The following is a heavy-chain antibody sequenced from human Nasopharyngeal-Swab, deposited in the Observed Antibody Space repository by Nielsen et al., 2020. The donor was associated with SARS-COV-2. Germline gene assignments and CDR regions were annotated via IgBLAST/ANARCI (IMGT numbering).Heavy chain of an antibody. V-gene: IGHV3-23*01. D-gene: IGHD2/OR15-2a*01. CDR3: AKTFLIAPRTYDY. CDR2: IGTSDDT. Sequence: GGALRLSCAATGFNCASYAMNRVRQAPGKGLEWVSTIGTSDDTYYTDSVKGRFAISRDNSKNKVYLQMDSLRPDDTALYYCAKTFLIAPRTYDYWGQATLVTVSS. CDR1: GFNCASYA. J-gene: IGHJ4*02.